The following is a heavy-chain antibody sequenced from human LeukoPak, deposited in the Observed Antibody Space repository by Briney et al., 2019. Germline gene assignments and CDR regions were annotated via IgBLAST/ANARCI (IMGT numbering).Heavy chain of an antibody. CDR3: ARDITMVRGVIIF. J-gene: IGHJ4*02. CDR2: ISGSGGST. V-gene: IGHV3-23*01. CDR1: GFTFSSYA. Sequence: PGGSLRLSCAASGFTFSSYAMSWVRQAPGKGLEWVSSISGSGGSTYYADSVKGRFTISRDKSKNTLYLQMNSLRAEDTAVYYCARDITMVRGVIIFWGQGTLVTVSS. D-gene: IGHD3-10*01.